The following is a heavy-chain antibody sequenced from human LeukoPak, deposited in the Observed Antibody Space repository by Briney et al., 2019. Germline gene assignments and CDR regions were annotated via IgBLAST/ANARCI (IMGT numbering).Heavy chain of an antibody. Sequence: GGSLRLSCAASGFTFSSYSMNWARKAPGKGLEWVSSISSSSSYIYYGDSVKGRFTISRDNAKNSLYLQMNSLRAEDTAVYYCATETGYNYGFDHWGQGTLVTVSS. CDR3: ATETGYNYGFDH. D-gene: IGHD5-18*01. CDR2: ISSSSSYI. V-gene: IGHV3-21*01. CDR1: GFTFSSYS. J-gene: IGHJ5*02.